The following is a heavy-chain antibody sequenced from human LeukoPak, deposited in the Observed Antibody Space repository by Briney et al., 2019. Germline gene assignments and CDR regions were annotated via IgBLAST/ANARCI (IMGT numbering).Heavy chain of an antibody. CDR1: GFTVSSNY. J-gene: IGHJ6*03. CDR2: ISSSSSYI. CDR3: ARARSYYYYYMDV. V-gene: IGHV3-21*01. Sequence: GGSLRLSCAASGFTVSSNYMSWVRQAPGKGLEWVSSISSSSSYIYYADSVKGRFTISRDNAKNSLYLQMNSLRAEDTAVYYCARARSYYYYYMDVWGKGTTVTVSS.